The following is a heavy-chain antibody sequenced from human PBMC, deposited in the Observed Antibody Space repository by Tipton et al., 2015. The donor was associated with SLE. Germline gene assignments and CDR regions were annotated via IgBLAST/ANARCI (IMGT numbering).Heavy chain of an antibody. J-gene: IGHJ1*01. CDR2: MYYSGST. V-gene: IGHV4-59*12. CDR3: ARTGFYYVPYFQH. Sequence: TLSLTCTVSGDSISSDHWSWIRQPPGKGLEWIGYMYYSGSTKYNPSLKSRVTISVDTSKNQFSLKLSSVTAADTAVYYCARTGFYYVPYFQHWGQGTLVTVSS. CDR1: GDSISSDH. D-gene: IGHD3-10*02.